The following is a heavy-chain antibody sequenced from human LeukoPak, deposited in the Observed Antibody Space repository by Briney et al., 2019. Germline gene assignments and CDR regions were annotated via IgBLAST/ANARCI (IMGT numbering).Heavy chain of an antibody. CDR1: GYTFTDYY. CDR3: ARDDPYDVLSGYDY. D-gene: IGHD3-3*01. J-gene: IGHJ4*02. CDR2: INPNSGGT. V-gene: IGHV1-2*02. Sequence: GASVKVSCKASGYTFTDYYIHWVRQAPGQGLEWMGRINPNSGGTNYAQKFQGRVTMTTDTSISTAYMELIRLTSDDTAVYYCARDDPYDVLSGYDYWGQGTLVTVSS.